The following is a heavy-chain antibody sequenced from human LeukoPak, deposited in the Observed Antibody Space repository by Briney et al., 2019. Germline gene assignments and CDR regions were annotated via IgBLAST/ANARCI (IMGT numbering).Heavy chain of an antibody. V-gene: IGHV3-33*01. CDR2: IWYDGSNK. CDR1: GFTFSSYG. CDR3: ARVRSFFYDDSGYYYPKYYFDY. D-gene: IGHD3-22*01. J-gene: IGHJ4*02. Sequence: GGSLRLSCAASGFTFSSYGMHWVRQAPGKGLEWVAVIWYDGSNKYYADSVKGRFTISRDNSKNTLYLQMNSLRAEDTAVYYCARVRSFFYDDSGYYYPKYYFDYWGQGALVTVSS.